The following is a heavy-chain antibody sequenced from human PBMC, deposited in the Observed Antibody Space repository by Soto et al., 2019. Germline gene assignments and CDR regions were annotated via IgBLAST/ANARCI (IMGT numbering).Heavy chain of an antibody. D-gene: IGHD5-18*01. CDR3: ARETGGDNYGPGGFDI. CDR2: ISTFNGNT. J-gene: IGHJ3*02. CDR1: GYTFTNYG. Sequence: QVHLVQSGAEVKKPGASVTVSCKASGYTFTNYGINWVRQAPGHGLEWMGWISTFNGNTKFAQRLQGRVTMTRDTDTSTVYMDLKSLRSDDTAVYFCARETGGDNYGPGGFDIWGQGTMVTVSS. V-gene: IGHV1-18*01.